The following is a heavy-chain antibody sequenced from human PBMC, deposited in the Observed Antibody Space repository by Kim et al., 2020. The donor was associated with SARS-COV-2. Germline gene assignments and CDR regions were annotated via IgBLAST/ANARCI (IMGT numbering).Heavy chain of an antibody. CDR1: GFTFSSYD. CDR3: AKAYVVVTAIPVDY. V-gene: IGHV3-23*01. CDR2: ISGSGGST. Sequence: GGSLRLSCAASGFTFSSYDMSWVRQAPGKGLEWVGDISGSGGSTYYADSVKGRFTISRDNSKNTLYLQMNRLRAGDTAVYYCAKAYVVVTAIPVDYWGQGTLVTVSS. D-gene: IGHD2-21*02. J-gene: IGHJ4*02.